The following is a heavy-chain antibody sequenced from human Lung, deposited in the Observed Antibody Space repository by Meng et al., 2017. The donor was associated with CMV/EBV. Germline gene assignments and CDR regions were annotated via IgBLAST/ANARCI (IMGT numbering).Heavy chain of an antibody. Sequence: GGSXRLSCKGSGYSFTSYWIGWVRQMPGKGLEWMGIIYPGDSDTRYSPSCQGQVTISADKSISTAYLQRSSLKASDTAMYYCARPGTYSSGWYAYWGQGXLVTVSS. CDR2: IYPGDSDT. CDR3: ARPGTYSSGWYAY. CDR1: GYSFTSYW. D-gene: IGHD6-19*01. V-gene: IGHV5-51*01. J-gene: IGHJ4*02.